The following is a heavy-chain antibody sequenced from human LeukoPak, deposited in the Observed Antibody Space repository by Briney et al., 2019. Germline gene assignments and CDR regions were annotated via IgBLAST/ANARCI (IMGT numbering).Heavy chain of an antibody. CDR1: GFTFSSYA. CDR2: ISYDGSNK. J-gene: IGHJ6*03. CDR3: AKTSSRGGTFRPSYYYYYMDV. Sequence: PGRSLRLSCAASGFTFSSYAMHWVRQAPGKGLEWVAVISYDGSNKYYADSVKGRFTISRDNSKNTLYLQMNSLRPEDTAVYYCAKTSSRGGTFRPSYYYYYMDVWGEGTTVTISS. V-gene: IGHV3-30*04. D-gene: IGHD1-26*01.